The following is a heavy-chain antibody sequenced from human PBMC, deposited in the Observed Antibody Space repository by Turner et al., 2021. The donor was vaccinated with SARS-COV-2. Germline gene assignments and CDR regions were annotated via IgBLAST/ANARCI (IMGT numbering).Heavy chain of an antibody. CDR2: ISYDGSNK. Sequence: QVQLVESGGGVVQPGRSLRLSCSASGFTFSSFAMHWVRQAPGKGLEWVAVISYDGSNKDYADSVKGRFTISRDNSKNTLYLQMNSLRAEDTAVYYCAREDYYDSSGSLDYWGQGTLVTVSS. CDR1: GFTFSSFA. CDR3: AREDYYDSSGSLDY. V-gene: IGHV3-30-3*01. D-gene: IGHD3-22*01. J-gene: IGHJ4*02.